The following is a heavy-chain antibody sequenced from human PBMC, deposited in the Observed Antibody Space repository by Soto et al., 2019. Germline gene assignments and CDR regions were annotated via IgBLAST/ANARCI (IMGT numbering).Heavy chain of an antibody. J-gene: IGHJ5*02. CDR1: GGYISNYY. Sequence: SETLSLTSTVSGGYISNYYCNWIRQPAGKGLEWIGRIDTSGSTNYNPSLKSRATISAETSENQLPLKLISVTAADTAVYFCARLMATSWFDPWGQGTPVTVSS. CDR2: IDTSGST. CDR3: ARLMATSWFDP. V-gene: IGHV4-4*07.